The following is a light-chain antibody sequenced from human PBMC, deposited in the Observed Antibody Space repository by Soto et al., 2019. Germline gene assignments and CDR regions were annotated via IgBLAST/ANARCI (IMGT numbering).Light chain of an antibody. J-gene: IGLJ1*01. Sequence: QSVLTQPASVSGSPGQPITISCTGTSRDVGGYNFVSWYQQYPGEVPKLMIYEVGNRPSGVSNRFSGSKSGNTASLTISGLQAEDEADYYCSSYTSSSILVFGTGTRSPS. CDR1: SRDVGGYNF. CDR3: SSYTSSSILV. CDR2: EVG. V-gene: IGLV2-14*01.